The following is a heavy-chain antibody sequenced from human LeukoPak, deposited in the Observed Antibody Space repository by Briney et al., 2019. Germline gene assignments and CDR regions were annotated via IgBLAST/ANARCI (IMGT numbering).Heavy chain of an antibody. Sequence: GGSLRLSCAASGFTFSSYSMNWVRQAPGKGLEWVSYISSSSSTIYYADSVKGRFTISRDNAKNSLYLQMNSLRAEDTAVYYCAREKYSNLYMDVWGKGTTVTVSS. J-gene: IGHJ6*03. D-gene: IGHD4-11*01. V-gene: IGHV3-48*01. CDR1: GFTFSSYS. CDR3: AREKYSNLYMDV. CDR2: ISSSSSTI.